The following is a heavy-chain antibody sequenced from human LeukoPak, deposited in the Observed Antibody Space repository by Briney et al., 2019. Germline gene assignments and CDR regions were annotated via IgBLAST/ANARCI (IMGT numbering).Heavy chain of an antibody. V-gene: IGHV3-64*01. Sequence: GGSLRLSCAASGFTFSSYAMHWVRQAPGKGLEYVSAISSNGGSKYYANSVKGRFTISRENSKNTLYLQMGSLRAEDMAVYYCARRDHYDSSGYFDYWGQGTLVTVSS. CDR2: ISSNGGSK. D-gene: IGHD3-22*01. CDR3: ARRDHYDSSGYFDY. CDR1: GFTFSSYA. J-gene: IGHJ4*02.